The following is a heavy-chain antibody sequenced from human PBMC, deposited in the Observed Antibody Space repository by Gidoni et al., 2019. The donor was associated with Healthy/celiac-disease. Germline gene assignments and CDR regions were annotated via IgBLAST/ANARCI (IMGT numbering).Heavy chain of an antibody. V-gene: IGHV3-30-3*01. CDR3: ARVFDSSGYYYRLTELVDY. CDR2: ISYDGSNK. J-gene: IGHJ4*02. Sequence: QVQLVESGGGVVQPGGPSGLSCQASAFPFSSCAMHWVRQAPGKGLEWVAVISYDGSNKYYADSVKGRFTISRDNSKNTLYLQMNSLRAEDTAVYYCARVFDSSGYYYRLTELVDYWGQGTLVTVSS. D-gene: IGHD3-22*01. CDR1: AFPFSSCA.